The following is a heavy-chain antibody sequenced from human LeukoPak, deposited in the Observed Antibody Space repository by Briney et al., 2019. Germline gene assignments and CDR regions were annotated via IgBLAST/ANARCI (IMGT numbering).Heavy chain of an antibody. CDR3: ARGLGSGWEQY. V-gene: IGHV3-48*03. CDR2: ISGSGSTI. D-gene: IGHD6-19*01. J-gene: IGHJ4*02. CDR1: GFTFSSYE. Sequence: GGSLRLSCAASGFTFSSYEMNWVRQAPGKGLEWVSYISGSGSTIYYADSLKGRFTISRDNAENSLYLQMNSLRAEDTAVYYCARGLGSGWEQYWGQGTLVTVSS.